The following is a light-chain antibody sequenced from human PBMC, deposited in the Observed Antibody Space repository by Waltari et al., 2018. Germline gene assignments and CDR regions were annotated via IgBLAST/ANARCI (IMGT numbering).Light chain of an antibody. CDR3: QAWDSSTGV. V-gene: IGLV3-1*01. CDR1: KLGDKY. CDR2: QDR. Sequence: GQTASITCSGDKLGDKYACWYQQKPGQSPVVVIYQDRKRPSGIPERFSGSKSGNTATLTISGTQAMDEADYYCQAWDSSTGVFGGGTKLTVL. J-gene: IGLJ2*01.